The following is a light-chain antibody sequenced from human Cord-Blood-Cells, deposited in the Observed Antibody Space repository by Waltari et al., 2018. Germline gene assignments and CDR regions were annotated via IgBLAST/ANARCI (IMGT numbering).Light chain of an antibody. Sequence: QSVLTQPPSGSGAAGQRVTISCTGRRPIMGAGYDVPWYQQLPGTAPKLRIYGSSNRPSGVPDRFSGSKSGTSASLAITGLQAEDEADYYCQSYDSSLSGSKVFGGGTKLTVL. V-gene: IGLV1-40*01. CDR2: GSS. CDR3: QSYDSSLSGSKV. CDR1: RPIMGAGYD. J-gene: IGLJ3*02.